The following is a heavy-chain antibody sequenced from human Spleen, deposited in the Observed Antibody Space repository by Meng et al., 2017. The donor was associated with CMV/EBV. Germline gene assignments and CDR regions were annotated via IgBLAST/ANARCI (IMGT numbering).Heavy chain of an antibody. V-gene: IGHV4-38-2*01. CDR2: IYHSGST. CDR1: GYSISSGYY. J-gene: IGHJ4*02. CDR3: ASTSLRFLEWLLPLSRFDY. D-gene: IGHD3-3*01. Sequence: SETLSLTCAVSGYSISSGYYWGWIRQPPGKGLEWIGSIYHSGSTNYNPSLKSRVTISVDTSKNQFSLKLSSVTAADTAVYYCASTSLRFLEWLLPLSRFDYWGQGTLVTVSS.